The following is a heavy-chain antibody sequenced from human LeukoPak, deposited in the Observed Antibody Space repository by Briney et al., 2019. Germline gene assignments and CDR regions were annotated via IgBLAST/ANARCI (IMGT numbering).Heavy chain of an antibody. CDR1: GFIFDDYV. J-gene: IGHJ4*02. CDR2: IRSKAFGGTT. V-gene: IGHV3-49*03. D-gene: IGHD6-13*01. Sequence: GGSLRLSCTTSGFIFDDYVMSWFRQAPGQGLEWVGFIRSKAFGGTTEYAASVKGRFTISRDDSKSVAYLQMNSLKTEDTAMYYCTRNRSLDYFDYWGQGTLVTVSS. CDR3: TRNRSLDYFDY.